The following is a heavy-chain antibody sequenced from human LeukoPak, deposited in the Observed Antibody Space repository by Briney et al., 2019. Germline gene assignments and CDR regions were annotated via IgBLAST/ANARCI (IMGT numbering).Heavy chain of an antibody. J-gene: IGHJ3*02. D-gene: IGHD3-22*01. CDR2: INPNSGGT. V-gene: IGHV1-2*02. Sequence: ASVKVSCKASGYTFTSYGISWVRQAPGQGLEWMGWINPNSGGTNYAQKFQGRVTMTRDTSISTAYMELSRLRSDDTAVYYCASPYYYEGDAFDIWGQGTMVTVSS. CDR1: GYTFTSYG. CDR3: ASPYYYEGDAFDI.